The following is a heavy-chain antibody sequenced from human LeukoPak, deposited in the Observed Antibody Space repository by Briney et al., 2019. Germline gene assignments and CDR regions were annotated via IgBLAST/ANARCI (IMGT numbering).Heavy chain of an antibody. CDR3: ARGGKDYDFWSGYSGILYYYYGMDV. J-gene: IGHJ6*02. V-gene: IGHV3-7*03. CDR2: IKQDGSEK. CDR1: GFTFSSYW. Sequence: GGSLRLSCAASGFTFSSYWMSWVRQAPGKGLEWVANIKQDGSEKYYVDSVKGRFTISRDNAKNSLYLQMNSLRAEDTAVYYCARGGKDYDFWSGYSGILYYYYGMDVWGQGTTVTVSS. D-gene: IGHD3-3*01.